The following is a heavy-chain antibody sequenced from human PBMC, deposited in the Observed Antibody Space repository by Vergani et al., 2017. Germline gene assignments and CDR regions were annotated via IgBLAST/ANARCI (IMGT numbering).Heavy chain of an antibody. CDR2: IYYSGST. CDR3: ARAYYDILTGYDY. CDR1: GGSISSYY. Sequence: QVQLQESGPGLVKPSETMSLTCTVSGGSISSYYWSWIRQPPGKGLEWIGYIYYSGSTNYNPSLKSRVTISVDTSKNQFSLKLRSVTAADTAVYYCARAYYDILTGYDYWGQGTLVTVSS. V-gene: IGHV4-59*01. D-gene: IGHD3-9*01. J-gene: IGHJ4*02.